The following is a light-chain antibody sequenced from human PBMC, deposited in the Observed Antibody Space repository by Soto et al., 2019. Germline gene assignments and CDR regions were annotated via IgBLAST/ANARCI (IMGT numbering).Light chain of an antibody. Sequence: EIVMTQSPATLSVSPGERATLSCRAGQSVSDNLAWYQQRPGQAPRLLFYGASTRATGVPVRFSASGSGTEFTLTISSLQSEDFAVYYCQQYNHWPRGYTFGQGTKVYIK. CDR1: QSVSDN. CDR3: QQYNHWPRGYT. J-gene: IGKJ2*01. CDR2: GAS. V-gene: IGKV3-15*01.